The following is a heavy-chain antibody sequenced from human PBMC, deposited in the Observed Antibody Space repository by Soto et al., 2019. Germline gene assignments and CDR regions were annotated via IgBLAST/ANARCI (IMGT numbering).Heavy chain of an antibody. D-gene: IGHD3-3*01. V-gene: IGHV1-8*01. Sequence: ASVKVSCKASGYTFTSYDINWVRQATGQGLEWMGWMNPNSGNTGYAQKFQGRVTMTSNTSISTAYMELSSLRSEETAVYYCARGRAYYDFWSGSAVVDYWGQGTLVTVSS. J-gene: IGHJ4*02. CDR3: ARGRAYYDFWSGSAVVDY. CDR2: MNPNSGNT. CDR1: GYTFTSYD.